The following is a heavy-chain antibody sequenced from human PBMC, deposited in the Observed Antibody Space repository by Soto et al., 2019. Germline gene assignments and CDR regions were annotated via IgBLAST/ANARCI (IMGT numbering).Heavy chain of an antibody. CDR3: ARDWKGAEGFDP. D-gene: IGHD1-1*01. V-gene: IGHV1-18*01. Sequence: QVQLVQSGAEVKKPGASVKVSCKASGYTFSTYGFSWVRQAPGQGLEWMGWIGADNGDTNYAQNLQGRVTMTTDTPTTTSYMELRSLTSDDTAVYFCARDWKGAEGFDPWGQRTLVTVSS. J-gene: IGHJ1*01. CDR1: GYTFSTYG. CDR2: IGADNGDT.